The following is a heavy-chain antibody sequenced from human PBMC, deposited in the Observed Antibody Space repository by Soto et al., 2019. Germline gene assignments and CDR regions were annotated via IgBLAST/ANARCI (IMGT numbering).Heavy chain of an antibody. V-gene: IGHV4-34*01. D-gene: IGHD2-8*02. CDR2: INDSGST. CDR3: ARGKTYCTGGRWSGHFDY. Sequence: SETLSLTCAVYGGSFSGYYWSWIRQPPGKGLEWIGEINDSGSTNYNPSLKSRVTMSVDTSKNQFSLNLNSVTAADTAVYYCARGKTYCTGGRWSGHFDYWGQGTLVTVSS. CDR1: GGSFSGYY. J-gene: IGHJ4*01.